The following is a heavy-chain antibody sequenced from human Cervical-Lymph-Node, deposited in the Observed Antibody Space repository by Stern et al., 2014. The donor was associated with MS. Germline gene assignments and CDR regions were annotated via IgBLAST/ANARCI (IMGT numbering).Heavy chain of an antibody. J-gene: IGHJ5*02. CDR2: IYTSGST. D-gene: IGHD5-18*01. CDR1: GGSISSGSYY. Sequence: QVQLQESGPGLVKPSQTLSLTCTVSGGSISSGSYYWSWIRQPAGKGLEWIGRIYTSGSTNYNPSLKSRVTISVDTSKNQFSLKLGLVTAADTAVYYCARERKAQPWIQHSNNWFDPWGQGTLVTVSS. CDR3: ARERKAQPWIQHSNNWFDP. V-gene: IGHV4-61*02.